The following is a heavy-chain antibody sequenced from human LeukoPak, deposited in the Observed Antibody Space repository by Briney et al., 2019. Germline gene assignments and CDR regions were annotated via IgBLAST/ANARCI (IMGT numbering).Heavy chain of an antibody. CDR3: ARAHSIASYYYGVDV. D-gene: IGHD6-13*01. J-gene: IGHJ6*02. CDR1: GGSISSGGYY. CDR2: IYHSGST. Sequence: PSQTLSLTCTVSGGSISSGGYYWSWIRQPPGKGLEWIGYIYHSGSTYYNPSLKSRVTISVDRSKNQFSLKLSPVTAADTAVYYCARAHSIASYYYGVDVWGQGTTVTVSS. V-gene: IGHV4-30-2*01.